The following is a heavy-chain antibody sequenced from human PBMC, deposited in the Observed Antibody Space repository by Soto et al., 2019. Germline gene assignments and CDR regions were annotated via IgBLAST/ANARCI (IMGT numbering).Heavy chain of an antibody. V-gene: IGHV3-30*18. CDR3: AKEGERFSAHGIDY. Sequence: PLGPQRLPCTASGFTFINYGMHRLRQAPGKGLEWVAVVSYDGTNKYYADSVKGRFAISRDNSKNTLDLQMNTLSAEDTAVYFCAKEGERFSAHGIDYWGQGTLGTVSS. D-gene: IGHD3-3*01. CDR2: VSYDGTNK. CDR1: GFTFINYG. J-gene: IGHJ4*02.